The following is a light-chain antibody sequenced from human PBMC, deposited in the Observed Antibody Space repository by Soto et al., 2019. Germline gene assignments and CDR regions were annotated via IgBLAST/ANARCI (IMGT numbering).Light chain of an antibody. J-gene: IGLJ2*01. CDR1: TSNLGGNT. CDR2: TNN. Sequence: QSVLTQPPSVSGTPGHKVSISCSGSTSNLGGNTVNWYQQLPGTAPKLLIYTNNQRPSGVPDRFSGSTSGTSASLAISGLRSEDDADFYCAAWDDSLNAVVFGGGTKLTVL. V-gene: IGLV1-44*01. CDR3: AAWDDSLNAVV.